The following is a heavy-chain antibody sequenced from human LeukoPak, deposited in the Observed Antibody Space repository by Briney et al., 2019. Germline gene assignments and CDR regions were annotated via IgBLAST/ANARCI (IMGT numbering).Heavy chain of an antibody. CDR1: GYTFTSYG. CDR3: ARIVSGSYYNAPLDY. J-gene: IGHJ4*02. V-gene: IGHV1-18*01. D-gene: IGHD3-10*01. CDR2: ISAYNGNT. Sequence: ASVKVSCKASGYTFTSYGISWVRQAPGQGLEWMGWISAYNGNTNYAQKLQGRVTMTTDTSTSTAYMEPRSLRSDDTAVYYCARIVSGSYYNAPLDYWGQGTLVTVSS.